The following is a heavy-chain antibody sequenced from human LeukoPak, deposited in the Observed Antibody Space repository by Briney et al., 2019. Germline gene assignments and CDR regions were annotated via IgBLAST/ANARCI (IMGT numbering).Heavy chain of an antibody. CDR3: ARPDVVAATPYDAFDI. D-gene: IGHD2-15*01. Sequence: SETLSLTCTVSGGSISSSSYYWGWIRQPPGKGLVWVGRIYYSGSTYYNPSLKSRVTISVDTSKNQFSLKLSSVTAADTAVYYCARPDVVAATPYDAFDIWGQGTMVTVSS. CDR2: IYYSGST. J-gene: IGHJ3*02. CDR1: GGSISSSSYY. V-gene: IGHV4-39*01.